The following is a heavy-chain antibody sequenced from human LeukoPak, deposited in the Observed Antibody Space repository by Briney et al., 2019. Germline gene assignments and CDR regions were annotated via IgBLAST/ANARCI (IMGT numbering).Heavy chain of an antibody. V-gene: IGHV3-53*01. CDR1: GFTFSDYC. Sequence: GGSLRLSCAASGFTFSDYCMSWIRQAPGKGLEWVSFIYSDNTHYSDSVKGRFTISRDNSKNTLYLQMNSLRAEDTAVYYCARDIGDIVVVVAASPGDYWGQGTLVTVSS. J-gene: IGHJ4*02. D-gene: IGHD2-15*01. CDR3: ARDIGDIVVVVAASPGDY. CDR2: IYSDNT.